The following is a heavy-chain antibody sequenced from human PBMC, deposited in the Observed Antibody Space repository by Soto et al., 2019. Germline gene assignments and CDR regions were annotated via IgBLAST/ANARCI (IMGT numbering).Heavy chain of an antibody. V-gene: IGHV3-30-3*01. J-gene: IGHJ6*02. Sequence: QVHLVESGGGVVQPGKSLRLSCGASGFTFDTYGIHWVRQAPGKGLQWVALISYEGSNTYYADSVRGRFTISRDNSKNALYLQMNTLRPEDTGVYYCARVTPGNNLYYFSGLDFWGQGTSVTVSS. D-gene: IGHD1-1*01. CDR3: ARVTPGNNLYYFSGLDF. CDR2: ISYEGSNT. CDR1: GFTFDTYG.